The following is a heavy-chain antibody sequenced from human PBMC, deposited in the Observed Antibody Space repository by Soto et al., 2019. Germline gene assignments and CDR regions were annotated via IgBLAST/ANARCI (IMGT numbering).Heavy chain of an antibody. Sequence: QVQLEESGGGVVQPGRSLRLSCAASGFSFSSYNMHWVRQAPGKGLEWVALILDDGSNEYYADSVKGRFTISRDNSKNTLYLQLKSLRAEATAVYYCAKSRDGYSFYFYYGMDVWGQGTTVTVSS. D-gene: IGHD4-4*01. CDR3: AKSRDGYSFYFYYGMDV. V-gene: IGHV3-30*18. CDR2: ILDDGSNE. J-gene: IGHJ6*02. CDR1: GFSFSSYN.